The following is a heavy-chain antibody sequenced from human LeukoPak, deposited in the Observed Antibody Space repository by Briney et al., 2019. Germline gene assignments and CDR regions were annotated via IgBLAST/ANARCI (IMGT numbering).Heavy chain of an antibody. CDR2: IIPIFGTA. Sequence: PVKVSCKASGGTFSSYAISWVRQAPGQGLEWMGGIIPIFGTANYAQKFQGRVTITADESTSTAYMELSSLRSEDTAVYYCARKPFIKKPHPLDYWGQGTLVTVSS. CDR3: ARKPFIKKPHPLDY. D-gene: IGHD3-10*01. J-gene: IGHJ4*02. V-gene: IGHV1-69*01. CDR1: GGTFSSYA.